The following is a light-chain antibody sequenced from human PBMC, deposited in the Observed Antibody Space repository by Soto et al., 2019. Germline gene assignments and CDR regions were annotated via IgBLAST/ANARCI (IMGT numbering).Light chain of an antibody. CDR1: SSNNGAGYD. Sequence: QSVLTPPPSVSGAPGQRVTISCTGSSSNNGAGYDVHWYQQLPGTAPKLLIYGNSNRPSGVPDRFSGSKSGTSASLAITGLQAEDEADYYCQSYDSSLSGSGVFGTGTKVTVL. V-gene: IGLV1-40*01. CDR3: QSYDSSLSGSGV. J-gene: IGLJ1*01. CDR2: GNS.